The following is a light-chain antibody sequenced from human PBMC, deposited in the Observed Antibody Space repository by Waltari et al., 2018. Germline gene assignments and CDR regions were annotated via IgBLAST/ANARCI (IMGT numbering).Light chain of an antibody. Sequence: QTVVTQEPPFSVSPGGTVTLTCGLSSGSFSTSNYPSWYQQTPGQPPRTLIYNTNTRSSGVPDRFSGSFLGNKAALTITGAQADDESDYYCVLYMGSGIWMFGGGTKLTVL. CDR1: SGSFSTSNY. V-gene: IGLV8-61*01. CDR2: NTN. CDR3: VLYMGSGIWM. J-gene: IGLJ3*02.